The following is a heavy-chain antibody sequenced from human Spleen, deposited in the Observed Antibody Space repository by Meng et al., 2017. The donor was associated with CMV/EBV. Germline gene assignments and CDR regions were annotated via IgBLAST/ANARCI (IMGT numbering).Heavy chain of an antibody. Sequence: SETLSLTCIVSGGSTSSYYWSWIRQPPGKGLEWIGYIYYNGGTNYNPSLKSRVTISVDTSKNHFSLKLSSVTAADTAVYYCARGPRGYSYEKDWFDPWGQGTLVTVSS. CDR1: GGSTSSYY. V-gene: IGHV4-59*01. CDR3: ARGPRGYSYEKDWFDP. D-gene: IGHD5-18*01. J-gene: IGHJ5*02. CDR2: IYYNGGT.